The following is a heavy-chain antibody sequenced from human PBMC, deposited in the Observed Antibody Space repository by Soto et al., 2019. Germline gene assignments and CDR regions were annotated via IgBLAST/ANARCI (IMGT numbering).Heavy chain of an antibody. Sequence: QVQLVQSGAEVKKPGASVKVSCKASGYTFTSYGISWVRQAPGQGLEWMGWISAYNGNTNYAQKLKGRVTMTTDTSTSTAYMELRSLRSDDTAVYYCASVGGYCSGGSCPAFDIWGQGTMVTVSS. D-gene: IGHD2-15*01. CDR1: GYTFTSYG. V-gene: IGHV1-18*01. CDR2: ISAYNGNT. J-gene: IGHJ3*02. CDR3: ASVGGYCSGGSCPAFDI.